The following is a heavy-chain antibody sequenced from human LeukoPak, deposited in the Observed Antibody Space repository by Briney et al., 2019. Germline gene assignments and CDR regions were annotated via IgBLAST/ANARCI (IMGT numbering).Heavy chain of an antibody. CDR3: ARGTLAYYFDY. V-gene: IGHV4-59*01. J-gene: IGHJ4*02. CDR1: GGSISTYY. CDR2: IYYSGST. Sequence: SETLSLTCTVSGGSISTYYWSWIRQSPGKGLEGIGYIYYSGSTNYNPSLKSRVTISVDTSRNQFSLKLSSVTAADTAVYYCARGTLAYYFDYWGQGTLVTVSS. D-gene: IGHD3-3*02.